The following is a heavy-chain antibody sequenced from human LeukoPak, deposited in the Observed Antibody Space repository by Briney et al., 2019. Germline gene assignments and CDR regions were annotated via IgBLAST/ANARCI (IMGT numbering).Heavy chain of an antibody. CDR1: GYTFTGYY. CDR3: ARSTVGYCSGGSCYSGDNWFDP. CDR2: INPNSGGT. J-gene: IGHJ5*02. D-gene: IGHD2-15*01. V-gene: IGHV1-2*06. Sequence: ASVKVSCKASGYTFTGYYMHWVRQAPGQGLEWMGRINPNSGGTNYAQKFQGRVTMTRDTSISTAYMELSRLRSDGTAVYYCARSTVGYCSGGSCYSGDNWFDPWGQGTLVTVSS.